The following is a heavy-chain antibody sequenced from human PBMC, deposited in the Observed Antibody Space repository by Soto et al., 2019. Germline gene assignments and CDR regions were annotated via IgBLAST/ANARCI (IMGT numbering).Heavy chain of an antibody. D-gene: IGHD3-22*01. CDR3: ARSALAYYYDSSGKNPFDY. V-gene: IGHV1-69*13. Sequence: ASVKVSCKASGGTFSSYAISWVRQAPGQGLEWMGGIIPIFGTANYAQKFQGRVTITADESTSTAYMELSSLRSEDTAVYYCARSALAYYYDSSGKNPFDYWGQGTLVTVSS. CDR2: IIPIFGTA. J-gene: IGHJ4*02. CDR1: GGTFSSYA.